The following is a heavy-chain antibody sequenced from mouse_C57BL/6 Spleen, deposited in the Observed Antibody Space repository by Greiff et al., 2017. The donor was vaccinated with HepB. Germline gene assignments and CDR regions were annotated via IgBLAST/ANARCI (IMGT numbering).Heavy chain of an antibody. V-gene: IGHV10-1*01. D-gene: IGHD2-1*01. CDR2: IRSKSNNYAT. CDR3: VKVTDYYAMDY. J-gene: IGHJ4*01. Sequence: EVHLVESGGGLVQPKGSLKLSCAASGFSFNTYAMNWVRQAPGKGLEWVARIRSKSNNYATYYADSVKDRFTISRDDSESMLYLQMNNLKTEDTAMYYCVKVTDYYAMDYWGQGTSVTVSS. CDR1: GFSFNTYA.